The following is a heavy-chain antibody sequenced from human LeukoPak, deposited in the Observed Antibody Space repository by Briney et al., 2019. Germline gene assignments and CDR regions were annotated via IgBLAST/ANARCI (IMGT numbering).Heavy chain of an antibody. Sequence: PSETLSLTCAAYGVSFSGYYWSWIRQAPGKGLEWIGEINHSGSTNYNPSLVSGGTISVDASNKQFLLKQISVTAADTAVYYCARDGSITIFGVPSHKSWRKFDPWGQGTLVTVSS. D-gene: IGHD3-3*01. CDR2: INHSGST. CDR1: GVSFSGYY. J-gene: IGHJ5*02. V-gene: IGHV4-34*01. CDR3: ARDGSITIFGVPSHKSWRKFDP.